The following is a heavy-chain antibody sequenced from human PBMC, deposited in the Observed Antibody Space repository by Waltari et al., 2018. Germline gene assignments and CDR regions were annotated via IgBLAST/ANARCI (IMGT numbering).Heavy chain of an antibody. CDR2: IRHTGIT. J-gene: IGHJ4*02. D-gene: IGHD1-20*01. V-gene: IGHV4-59*08. CDR1: GGSIYNYF. Sequence: QVQLQESGPGLVKPSETLSLTCSVSGGSIYNYFWNWIRQPPGKGLQWFGYIRHTGITKSNPSLNSRVTMAVDTSKSQISLRLTSVSATDTAVYFCARWDSPGRYFGDWGQGTPVTVSS. CDR3: ARWDSPGRYFGD.